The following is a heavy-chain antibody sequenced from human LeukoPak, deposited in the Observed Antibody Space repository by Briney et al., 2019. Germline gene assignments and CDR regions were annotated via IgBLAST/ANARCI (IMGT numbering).Heavy chain of an antibody. Sequence: SVKVSCKASGGIFSSYVISWVRQAPGQGLEWMGGVIPMFGTANYAQKFQDRVTITADKSTSTAYMELSSLRSEDTAVYYCARGAGYCSAGSCYSWFDPWGQGTLVTVSS. J-gene: IGHJ5*02. CDR2: VIPMFGTA. CDR3: ARGAGYCSAGSCYSWFDP. CDR1: GGIFSSYV. V-gene: IGHV1-69*06. D-gene: IGHD2-15*01.